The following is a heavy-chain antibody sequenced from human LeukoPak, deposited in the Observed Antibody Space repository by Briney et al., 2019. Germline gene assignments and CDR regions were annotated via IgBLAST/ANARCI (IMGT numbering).Heavy chain of an antibody. J-gene: IGHJ4*02. CDR1: GYTFTGYY. Sequence: ASVKVSCKASGYTFTGYYMHWVRQAPGQGLEWMGWINPNSGGTNYAQKFQGRVTMTRDTSISTAYMELSGLTSDDTAVYYCARPYYSGGSCHDYFDYWGQGTLVTVSS. CDR2: INPNSGGT. CDR3: ARPYYSGGSCHDYFDY. D-gene: IGHD2-15*01. V-gene: IGHV1-2*02.